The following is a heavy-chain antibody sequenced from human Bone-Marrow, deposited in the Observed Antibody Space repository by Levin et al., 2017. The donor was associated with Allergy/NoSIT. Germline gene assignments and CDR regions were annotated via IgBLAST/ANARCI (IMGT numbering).Heavy chain of an antibody. J-gene: IGHJ4*02. CDR2: ISSSSSYI. CDR3: AREGTHYDILTGYQAHFDY. V-gene: IGHV3-21*01. D-gene: IGHD3-9*01. Sequence: GESLKISCAASGFTFSSYSMNWVRQAPGKGLEWVSSISSSSSYIYYADSVKGRFTISRDNAKNSLYLQMNSLRAEDTAVYYCAREGTHYDILTGYQAHFDYWGQGTLVTVSS. CDR1: GFTFSSYS.